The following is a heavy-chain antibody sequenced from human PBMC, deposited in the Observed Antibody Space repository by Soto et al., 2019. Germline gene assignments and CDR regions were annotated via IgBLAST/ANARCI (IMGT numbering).Heavy chain of an antibody. CDR1: GGSITTYY. J-gene: IGHJ4*02. V-gene: IGHV4-59*01. D-gene: IGHD6-13*01. CDR2: VHYNGNT. CDR3: ARAAYDSSWPFDY. Sequence: PSETLSLTCTASGGSITTYYWSWIRQPPGKGLEWIGYVHYNGNTNYNPSLKSRVTISVDTSKNQFSLKLNSVTAADTAVYYCARAAYDSSWPFDYWGQGTLVTVSS.